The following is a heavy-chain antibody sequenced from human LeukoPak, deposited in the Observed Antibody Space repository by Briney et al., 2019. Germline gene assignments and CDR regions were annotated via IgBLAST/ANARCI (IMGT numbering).Heavy chain of an antibody. Sequence: ASVKVSCKASGYTFTSYGISWVRQAPGQGLEWMGWISAYNGNTNYAQKLQGRVTMTTDTSTSTAYMELRSLRSDDTAVYYCARGEVGGVTENNGFAPWGQGPLVTVSS. V-gene: IGHV1-18*01. D-gene: IGHD2-21*02. J-gene: IGHJ5*02. CDR1: GYTFTSYG. CDR2: ISAYNGNT. CDR3: ARGEVGGVTENNGFAP.